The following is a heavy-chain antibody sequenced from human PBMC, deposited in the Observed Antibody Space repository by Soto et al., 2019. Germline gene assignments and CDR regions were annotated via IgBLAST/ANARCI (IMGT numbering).Heavy chain of an antibody. J-gene: IGHJ4*02. CDR2: ISHSGST. CDR1: GGSISSAAYY. CDR3: AREYTYGSNFFDC. D-gene: IGHD2-2*02. V-gene: IGHV4-31*03. Sequence: QVQLQESGPGLVKPSQTLSLTCTVSGGSISSAAYYWSWIRQHPGKGLEWIGYISHSGSTYYNPSLKSRVIISVNTSKNQFSQSMTSRTAAETAVYYCAREYTYGSNFFDCWGQGALVTVSS.